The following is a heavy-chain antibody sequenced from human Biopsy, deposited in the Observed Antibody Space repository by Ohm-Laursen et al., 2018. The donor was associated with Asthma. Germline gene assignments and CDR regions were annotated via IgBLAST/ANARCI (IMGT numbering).Heavy chain of an antibody. CDR3: AREGGADYYYYGMDV. D-gene: IGHD3-16*01. CDR2: IWFDGSNK. J-gene: IGHJ6*02. V-gene: IGHV3-33*01. CDR1: GFTFSNSG. Sequence: SLRLSCTASGFTFSNSGMHWVRQAPGKGLEWVAVIWFDGSNKYYVDSVRGRFTISRDNSKNTLYLQMNSLRAEDTAVYYCAREGGADYYYYGMDVWGQGTTVTVSS.